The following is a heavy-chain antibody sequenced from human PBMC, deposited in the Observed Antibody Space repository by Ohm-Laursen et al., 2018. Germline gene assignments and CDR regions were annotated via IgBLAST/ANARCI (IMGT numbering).Heavy chain of an antibody. CDR3: ARPRHGYNLGAPDDAFDI. D-gene: IGHD5-24*01. Sequence: SLRLSCAASGFTFSSYWMSWVRQAPGKGLEWVANIKQDGSEKYYVDSVKGRFTISRDNAKNSLYLQMNSLRAEDTAVYYCARPRHGYNLGAPDDAFDIWGQGTMVTVSS. J-gene: IGHJ3*02. CDR2: IKQDGSEK. CDR1: GFTFSSYW. V-gene: IGHV3-7*01.